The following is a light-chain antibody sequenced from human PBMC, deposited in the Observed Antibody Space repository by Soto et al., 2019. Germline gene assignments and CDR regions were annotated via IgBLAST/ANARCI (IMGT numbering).Light chain of an antibody. CDR1: QSVSSSF. CDR3: QQYVTSPCA. CDR2: GAS. V-gene: IGKV3-20*01. J-gene: IGKJ1*01. Sequence: EIVLTQSPGTLSLSPGERATLSCRASQSVSSSFLAWYQQKPGQAPRLLIYGASNRATGIPDRFSGSGSGTDFTLTISRLEPEDFAVYYWQQYVTSPCAFGQGTKVA.